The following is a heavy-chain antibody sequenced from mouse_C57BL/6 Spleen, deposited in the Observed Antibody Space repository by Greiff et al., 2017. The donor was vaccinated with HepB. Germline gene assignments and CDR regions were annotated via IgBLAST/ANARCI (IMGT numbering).Heavy chain of an antibody. V-gene: IGHV1-81*01. CDR1: GYTFTSYG. D-gene: IGHD2-4*01. J-gene: IGHJ2*01. CDR3: ARRGDYDLFGY. CDR2: IYPRSGNT. Sequence: VQLQQSGAELARPGASVKLSCKASGYTFTSYGISWVKQRTGQGLEWIGEIYPRSGNTYYNEKFKGKATLTADKSSSTAYMELRSLTSEDSAVYFCARRGDYDLFGYWGQGTTLTVSS.